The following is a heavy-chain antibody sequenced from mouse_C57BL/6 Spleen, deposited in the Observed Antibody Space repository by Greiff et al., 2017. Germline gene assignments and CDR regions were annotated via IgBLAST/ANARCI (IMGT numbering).Heavy chain of an antibody. CDR1: GFSFNTYA. D-gene: IGHD1-1*01. CDR2: IRSKSNNYAT. V-gene: IGHV10-1*01. J-gene: IGHJ1*03. Sequence: EVMLVESGGGLVQPKGSLKLSCAASGFSFNTYAMNWVRQAPGKGLEWVARIRSKSNNYATYYADSVKDRFTISRDDSESMLYLQMNNLKTEDTAMYYCVRQTYGSSPWYFDVWGTGTTVTVSS. CDR3: VRQTYGSSPWYFDV.